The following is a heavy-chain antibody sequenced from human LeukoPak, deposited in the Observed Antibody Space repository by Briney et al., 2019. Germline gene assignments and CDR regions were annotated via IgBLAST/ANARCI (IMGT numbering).Heavy chain of an antibody. CDR2: INNDGSVR. CDR3: ARDYYGPAEY. J-gene: IGHJ4*02. Sequence: GGSLRLSCATSGFTLSHYWMSWVRQAPGKGLEWVANINNDGSVRFYVESVKGRFTIYRDNARNSLYLHMNNLRIEDTAVYYCARDYYGPAEYGGPGTLVTVSS. V-gene: IGHV3-7*01. CDR1: GFTLSHYW. D-gene: IGHD3-10*01.